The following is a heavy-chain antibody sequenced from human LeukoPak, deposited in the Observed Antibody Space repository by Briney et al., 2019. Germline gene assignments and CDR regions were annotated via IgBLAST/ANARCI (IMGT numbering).Heavy chain of an antibody. Sequence: SETLSLTCAVYGGSFSGYYRSWIRQPPGKGLEWIGEINHSGSTNYNPSLKSRVTISVDTSKNQFSLKLSSVTAADTAVYYCAREDGDSPQYYWGQGTLVTVSS. CDR3: AREDGDSPQYY. V-gene: IGHV4-34*01. CDR2: INHSGST. D-gene: IGHD4-17*01. CDR1: GGSFSGYY. J-gene: IGHJ4*02.